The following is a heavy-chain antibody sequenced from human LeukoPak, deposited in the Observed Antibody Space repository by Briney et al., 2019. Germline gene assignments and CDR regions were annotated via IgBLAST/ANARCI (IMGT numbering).Heavy chain of an antibody. V-gene: IGHV4-59*08. D-gene: IGHD3-10*01. J-gene: IGHJ4*02. Sequence: SETLSLTCSVAGGSMSIYYWSWIRQPPGRGLEWIGNSQYTGGTDYNPSLKSRVTISVDTSKNQFSLKLTSVTAADTAVYYCARRVFASGRQDYWGQGTLVTVSS. CDR1: GGSMSIYY. CDR3: ARRVFASGRQDY. CDR2: SQYTGGT.